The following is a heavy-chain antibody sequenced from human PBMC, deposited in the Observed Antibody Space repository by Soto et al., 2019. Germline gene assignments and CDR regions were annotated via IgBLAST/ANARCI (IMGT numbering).Heavy chain of an antibody. V-gene: IGHV4-59*02. CDR2: IYYSGKT. CDR3: ARGRPWELYDY. Sequence: QVQLQESGPGLVKPSETLSLTCTVSGGSVNTYYWSWIRQPPGKGLEWIGYIYYSGKTNYNTSLKSRVTISVDTSKNQFSLKLSSMTAADTAVYFCARGRPWELYDYWGQGTLVTVSS. D-gene: IGHD1-26*01. J-gene: IGHJ4*02. CDR1: GGSVNTYY.